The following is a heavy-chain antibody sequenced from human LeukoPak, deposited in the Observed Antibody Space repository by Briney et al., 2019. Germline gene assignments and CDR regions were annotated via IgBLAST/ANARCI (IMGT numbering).Heavy chain of an antibody. J-gene: IGHJ3*02. CDR3: ARAPYSGSCFFNRNDAFDI. D-gene: IGHD1-26*01. CDR2: INPSGGST. CDR1: GYTFTSYY. V-gene: IGHV1-46*01. Sequence: ASVKVSCKASGYTFTSYYMHWVRQAPGQGLECMGIINPSGGSTSYAQKFQGRVTMTRDTSTSTVYMELSSLRSEDTAVYYCARAPYSGSCFFNRNDAFDIWGQGTMVTVSS.